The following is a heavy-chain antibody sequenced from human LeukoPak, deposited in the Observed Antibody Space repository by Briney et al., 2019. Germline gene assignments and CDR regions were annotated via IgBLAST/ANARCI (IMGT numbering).Heavy chain of an antibody. D-gene: IGHD4-17*01. J-gene: IGHJ4*02. Sequence: GGSLRLSCAAPGFTFSNYGMHWVRQAPGKGLEWVAAIWYDGSNKYYGDSVKSRFTISGDNSKNTLYLQMNSLRAEDTAAYYCARAGYGDPHFDFWGQGTLVTVSS. V-gene: IGHV3-33*01. CDR3: ARAGYGDPHFDF. CDR1: GFTFSNYG. CDR2: IWYDGSNK.